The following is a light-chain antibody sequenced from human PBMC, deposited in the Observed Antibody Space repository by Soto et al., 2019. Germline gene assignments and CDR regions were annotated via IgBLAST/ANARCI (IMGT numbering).Light chain of an antibody. J-gene: IGLJ2*01. CDR3: CSYGGSDTFHVI. V-gene: IGLV2-23*01. Sequence: QSALTQPASVSGSPGQSITISCTGTNSDFSWYQQYPGKAPKLMIYDDNKRPSGVSNRFSGSKSGNTASLTISGLQAEDESDYYCCSYGGSDTFHVIFGGGTKLTVL. CDR1: NSD. CDR2: DDN.